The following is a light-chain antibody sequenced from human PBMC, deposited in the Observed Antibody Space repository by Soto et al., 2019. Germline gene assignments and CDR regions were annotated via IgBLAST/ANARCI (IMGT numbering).Light chain of an antibody. CDR2: VAS. J-gene: IGKJ1*01. V-gene: IGKV1-5*01. CDR3: QQYSSYSKT. Sequence: DIQMTQSPSTLSASVGDRVTITCRASQSISSWLAWYQQKPGKAPKLLIYVASSLESGVPSRFSGSGSGTEFTLTISSLQPDDFATYFCQQYSSYSKTFGQGTKVEIK. CDR1: QSISSW.